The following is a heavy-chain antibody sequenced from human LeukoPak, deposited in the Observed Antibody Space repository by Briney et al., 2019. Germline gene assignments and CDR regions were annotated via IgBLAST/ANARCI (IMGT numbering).Heavy chain of an antibody. J-gene: IGHJ4*02. CDR1: GGTFSSYA. Sequence: ASVKVSCKASGGTFSSYAISWVRQAPGQGLEWMGGIIPIFGTANYAQKFQGRVTITTDESTSTAYMELSSLRSEDTAVYYCARERGRRDGYPEHSDYWGQGTLVTVSS. V-gene: IGHV1-69*05. D-gene: IGHD5-24*01. CDR3: ARERGRRDGYPEHSDY. CDR2: IIPIFGTA.